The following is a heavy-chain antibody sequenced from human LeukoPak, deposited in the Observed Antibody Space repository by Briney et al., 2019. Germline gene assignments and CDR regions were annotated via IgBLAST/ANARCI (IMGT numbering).Heavy chain of an antibody. CDR1: GFTFSSYA. Sequence: PGWSLRLSCAAPGFTFSSYAMSWVRLAPGKGLEWVSAISGSGGSTKYADSVKGRFTISRDNSKNTLYLQLNSLRAEDTAVYYCATDSGFSYVDSWGQGTLVTVSS. CDR2: ISGSGGST. D-gene: IGHD5-18*01. J-gene: IGHJ4*02. V-gene: IGHV3-23*01. CDR3: ATDSGFSYVDS.